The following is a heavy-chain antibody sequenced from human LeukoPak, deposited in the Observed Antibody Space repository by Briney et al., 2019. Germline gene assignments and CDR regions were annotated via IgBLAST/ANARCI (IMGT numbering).Heavy chain of an antibody. V-gene: IGHV4-59*08. J-gene: IGHJ4*02. CDR1: GGSISSYH. D-gene: IGHD1-26*01. CDR2: IYYSGST. CDR3: ARWSLMTGDLN. Sequence: SETLSLTCTVSGGSISSYHWSWIRQPPGKGLEWIGYIYYSGSTNYNPSLKSRVTISVDTSKNQFSLKLSSVTAADTAVYYCARWSLMTGDLNWGQGTLVTVSS.